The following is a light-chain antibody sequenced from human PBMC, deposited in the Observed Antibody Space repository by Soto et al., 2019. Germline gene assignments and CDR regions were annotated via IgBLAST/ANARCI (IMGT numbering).Light chain of an antibody. Sequence: DIVMTQSPDSLAVSLVERATFSCNSSENLFSDITKQNYVAWHQHRLGQPPRLILYWASTRQSGVPDRFSGSGSGTHFTLTISSLQAEDVAVYYCQQYYDTPRTFGQGTKVDI. V-gene: IGKV4-1*01. CDR1: ENLFSDITKQNY. J-gene: IGKJ1*01. CDR3: QQYYDTPRT. CDR2: WAS.